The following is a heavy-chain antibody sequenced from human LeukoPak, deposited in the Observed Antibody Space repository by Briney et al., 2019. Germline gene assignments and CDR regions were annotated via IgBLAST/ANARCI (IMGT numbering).Heavy chain of an antibody. V-gene: IGHV3-23*01. CDR3: AKETVVVVAATPDAFDI. J-gene: IGHJ3*02. CDR2: VSGSGGST. CDR1: GFTFNSCA. Sequence: GGSLRLSCLASGFTFNSCAMSWVRQAPGKGLEWVSAVSGSGGSTYYADSVKGRFTISRDNSKNTLYLQMNSLRAEDTAVYYCAKETVVVVAATPDAFDIWGQGTMVTVSS. D-gene: IGHD2-15*01.